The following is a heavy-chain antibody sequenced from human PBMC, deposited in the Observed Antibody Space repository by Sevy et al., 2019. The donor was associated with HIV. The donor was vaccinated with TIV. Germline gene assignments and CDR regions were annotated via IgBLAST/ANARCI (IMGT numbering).Heavy chain of an antibody. Sequence: GGSLRLSCAASGFTFSSYAMHWVRQAPGKGLEWVALISNDGTNKYADSVKDRYTISRDNSKNTLYLQMNSLRAEDTAVYYCARVRVGRYCTDGVCYSYFDYWGQGTLVTVSS. V-gene: IGHV3-30-3*01. CDR2: ISNDGTNK. J-gene: IGHJ4*02. D-gene: IGHD2-8*01. CDR3: ARVRVGRYCTDGVCYSYFDY. CDR1: GFTFSSYA.